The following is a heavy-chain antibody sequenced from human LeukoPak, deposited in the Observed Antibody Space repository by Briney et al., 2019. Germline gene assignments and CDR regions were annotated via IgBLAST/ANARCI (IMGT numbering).Heavy chain of an antibody. Sequence: PSETLSLTCIVSGFSISSGYYWGWIRQTPRKGLEWIGNIYQTGSTYYNPSLKSRVTISVDTSKNQFSLRLTSVTAADTAVYYCARVGSGYDWDYWGQEPWSPSPQ. CDR3: ARVGSGYDWDY. D-gene: IGHD5-12*01. J-gene: IGHJ4*01. CDR2: IYQTGST. V-gene: IGHV4-38-2*02. CDR1: GFSISSGYY.